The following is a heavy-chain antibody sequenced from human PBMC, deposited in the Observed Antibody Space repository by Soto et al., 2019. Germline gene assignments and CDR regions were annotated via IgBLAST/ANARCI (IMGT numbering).Heavy chain of an antibody. V-gene: IGHV4-59*08. CDR1: VDSFNDYY. J-gene: IGHJ4*02. D-gene: IGHD2-2*01. Sequence: SETLSLTCAVSVDSFNDYYWSWIRQAPGKGLEWIGNIFYSGNTYYNPSLESGVTMSVDTSKNQFSLEVRSVTAADTAVYYCARLRVRTNSYFDFWGQGTLVTVSS. CDR3: ARLRVRTNSYFDF. CDR2: IFYSGNT.